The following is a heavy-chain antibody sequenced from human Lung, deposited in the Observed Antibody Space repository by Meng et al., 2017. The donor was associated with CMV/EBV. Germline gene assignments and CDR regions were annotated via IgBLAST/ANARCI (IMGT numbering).Heavy chain of an antibody. CDR3: ARPGRDFWSGYRAHLLMDV. CDR1: GYTFTGYY. D-gene: IGHD3-3*01. V-gene: IGHV1-2*02. Sequence: ASVKVSXKASGYTFTGYYMHWVRQAPGQGLEWMGWINPNSGGTNYAQKFQGRVTMTRDTSISTAYMELSRLRSDDTAVYYCARPGRDFWSGYRAHLLMDVWGQGTXVNVAS. J-gene: IGHJ6*02. CDR2: INPNSGGT.